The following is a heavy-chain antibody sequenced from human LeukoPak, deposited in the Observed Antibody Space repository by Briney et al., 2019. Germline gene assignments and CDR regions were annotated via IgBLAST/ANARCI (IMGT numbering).Heavy chain of an antibody. CDR1: GFTFSGSA. D-gene: IGHD3-10*01. Sequence: GGSLRLSCAASGFTFSGSAMHWVRQASGKGLEWVGRIRSKPNSYATAYAAPVKGRFTISRDDSKNTAYLQMNSLKTEDTAVYYCSRHILLWFGEPTYDAFDIWGQGTMVTVSS. CDR3: SRHILLWFGEPTYDAFDI. CDR2: IRSKPNSYAT. V-gene: IGHV3-73*01. J-gene: IGHJ3*02.